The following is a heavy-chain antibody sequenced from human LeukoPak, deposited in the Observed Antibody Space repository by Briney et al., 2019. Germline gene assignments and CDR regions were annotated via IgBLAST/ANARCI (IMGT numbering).Heavy chain of an antibody. D-gene: IGHD1-1*01. Sequence: PGGSLRLSCVASGFTFTSYWMSWVRQAPGKGPEWVANIKQDGSERYYVDSVKGRFSISRDNAKKSLYLQMNSLRAEDSAVYYCARHDHDSLDYWGQGTLVTVSS. V-gene: IGHV3-7*01. J-gene: IGHJ4*02. CDR1: GFTFTSYW. CDR2: IKQDGSER. CDR3: ARHDHDSLDY.